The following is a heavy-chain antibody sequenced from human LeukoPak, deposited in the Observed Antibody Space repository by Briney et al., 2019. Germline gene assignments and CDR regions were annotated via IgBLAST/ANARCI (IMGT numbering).Heavy chain of an antibody. CDR2: IYYSGST. CDR1: GGSISSYY. CDR3: ARRRQITYYSPYAFDI. D-gene: IGHD2-15*01. V-gene: IGHV4-59*13. J-gene: IGHJ3*02. Sequence: PSETLSLTCTVSGGSISSYYWSWIRQPPGKGLEWIGYIYYSGSTNYNPSLKSRVTISVDTSKNQFSLKLSSVTAADTAVYYCARRRQITYYSPYAFDIWGQGTKVTVSA.